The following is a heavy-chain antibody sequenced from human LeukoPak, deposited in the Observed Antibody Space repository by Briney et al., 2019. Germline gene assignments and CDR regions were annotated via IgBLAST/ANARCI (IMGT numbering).Heavy chain of an antibody. J-gene: IGHJ4*02. CDR1: GFTFSSYS. CDR3: ARGSPSDWNDGENFDY. CDR2: ISSSSSYI. Sequence: GGSLRLSCAASGFTFSSYSMNWVRQAPGKGLEWVSSISSSSSYIYYADSVKGRFTISRDNAKNSLYLQMNSLRAEDTAVYYCARGSPSDWNDGENFDYWGQGTLVTVSS. D-gene: IGHD1-1*01. V-gene: IGHV3-21*01.